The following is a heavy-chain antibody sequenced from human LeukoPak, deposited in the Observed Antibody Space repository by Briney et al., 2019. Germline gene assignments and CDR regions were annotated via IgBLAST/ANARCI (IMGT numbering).Heavy chain of an antibody. CDR3: ASEPISSGWSSGDV. V-gene: IGHV3-9*01. J-gene: IGHJ6*02. Sequence: GGSLRLSCAASGFTFDDYAMHWVRQAPGKGLEWVSGISWNSGSIGYADSVKGRFTISRDNAKNSLYLQMNSLRAEDTALYYCASEPISSGWSSGDVWGQGTTVTVSS. D-gene: IGHD6-19*01. CDR2: ISWNSGSI. CDR1: GFTFDDYA.